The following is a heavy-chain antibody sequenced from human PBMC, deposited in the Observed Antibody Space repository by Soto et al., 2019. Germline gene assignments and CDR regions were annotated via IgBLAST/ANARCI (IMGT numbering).Heavy chain of an antibody. CDR1: GGSISSYY. CDR3: ARGGGRFLEWLLYSWFDP. Sequence: QVQLQESGPGLVKPSETLSLTCTVSGGSISSYYWSWIRQPPGKGLEWIGYIYYSGSTNYNPSLKSRVTISVDTSKNQFSLKLSSVTAADTAVYYCARGGGRFLEWLLYSWFDPWGQGTLVTVSS. V-gene: IGHV4-59*01. J-gene: IGHJ5*02. D-gene: IGHD3-3*01. CDR2: IYYSGST.